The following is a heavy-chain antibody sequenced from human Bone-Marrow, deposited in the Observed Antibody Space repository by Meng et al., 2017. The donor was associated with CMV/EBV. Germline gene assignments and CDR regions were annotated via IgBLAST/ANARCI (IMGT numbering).Heavy chain of an antibody. CDR1: GGSISSSNW. CDR3: ASGEPSPPYYDFSLDY. D-gene: IGHD3-3*01. V-gene: IGHV4-4*02. CDR2: IYHSGST. J-gene: IGHJ4*02. Sequence: SETLSLTCAVSGGSISSSNWWSWVRQPPGKGLEWIGEIYHSGSTNYNPSLKSRVTISVDTSKNQFSLKLTSVTAADTAVYYCASGEPSPPYYDFSLDYWGQGTLVTVSS.